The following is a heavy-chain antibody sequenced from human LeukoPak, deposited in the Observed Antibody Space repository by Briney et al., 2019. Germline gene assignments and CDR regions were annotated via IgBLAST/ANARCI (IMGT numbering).Heavy chain of an antibody. D-gene: IGHD3-22*01. CDR1: GGSMNSHY. CDR3: ARDYGSSRYYYDSSGYYFRFDP. V-gene: IGHV4-4*07. CDR2: IYTSGST. Sequence: SETLSLTCTVSGGSMNSHYWSWIRQPAGKGLEWIGRIYTSGSTSYNPSLKSRVTMSVDTSKNQFSLKLSSVTAADTAVYYCARDYGSSRYYYDSSGYYFRFDPWGQGTLVTVSS. J-gene: IGHJ5*02.